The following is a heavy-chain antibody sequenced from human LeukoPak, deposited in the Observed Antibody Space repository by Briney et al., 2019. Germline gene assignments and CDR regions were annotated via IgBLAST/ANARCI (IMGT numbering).Heavy chain of an antibody. V-gene: IGHV3-30*02. CDR1: GFTFSTYG. Sequence: GGSLRLPCAASGFTFSTYGMHWVRQAPGKGLEWVTFIRYDGSNKYYADSVKGRFTISRDNSKNTLYLQMNSLRPEDTAVYYCAKGPYFYYYYYMDVWGNGTTVTISS. CDR3: AKGPYFYYYYYMDV. CDR2: IRYDGSNK. J-gene: IGHJ6*03.